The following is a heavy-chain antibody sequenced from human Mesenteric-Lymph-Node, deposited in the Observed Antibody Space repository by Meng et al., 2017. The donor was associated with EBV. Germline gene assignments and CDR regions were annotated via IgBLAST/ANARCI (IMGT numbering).Heavy chain of an antibody. CDR3: ARDHYCSGGSCYDY. J-gene: IGHJ4*02. V-gene: IGHV7-4-1*02. Sequence: QVQLGQAGSELKKPGASVKVSCKASGYTFPSYAMNWVRQAPGQGLAWMGWINTNTGNPTYAQGFTGRFVFSLDTSVSTAYLQISSLKAEDTAVYYCARDHYCSGGSCYDYWGQGTLVTVSS. D-gene: IGHD2-15*01. CDR2: INTNTGNP. CDR1: GYTFPSYA.